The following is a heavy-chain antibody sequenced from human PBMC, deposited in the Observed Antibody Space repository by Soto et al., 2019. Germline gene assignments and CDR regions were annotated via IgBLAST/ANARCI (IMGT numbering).Heavy chain of an antibody. V-gene: IGHV1-69*01. Sequence: QVQLVQSGAEVKKPGSSVKVSCKASGGTFSSYAISWVRQAPGQGLEWMGGIIPIFGTANYAQKFQGRVTIPADESTSPAYMELSSLRSEDTAVYYCARAHDGDYPIGYFDYWGQGTLVTVSS. J-gene: IGHJ4*02. CDR1: GGTFSSYA. CDR2: IIPIFGTA. CDR3: ARAHDGDYPIGYFDY. D-gene: IGHD4-17*01.